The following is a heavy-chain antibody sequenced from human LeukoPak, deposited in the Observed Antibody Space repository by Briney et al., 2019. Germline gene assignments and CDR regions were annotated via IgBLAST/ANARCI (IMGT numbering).Heavy chain of an antibody. Sequence: SETLSLTCTVSGGSISSSSYYWGWIRQPPGKGLEWIGSIYYSGSTYYNPSLKSRVTISVDTSKNQFSLKLSSVTAADTAVYSCASTALGYCSSTSCFTPHYFDYWGQGTLVTVSS. D-gene: IGHD2-2*01. V-gene: IGHV4-39*01. CDR1: GGSISSSSYY. J-gene: IGHJ4*02. CDR2: IYYSGST. CDR3: ASTALGYCSSTSCFTPHYFDY.